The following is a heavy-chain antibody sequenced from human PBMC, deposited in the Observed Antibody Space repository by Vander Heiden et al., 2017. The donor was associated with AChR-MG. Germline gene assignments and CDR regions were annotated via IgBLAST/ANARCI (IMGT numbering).Heavy chain of an antibody. V-gene: IGHV3-21*01. J-gene: IGHJ4*02. D-gene: IGHD5-12*01. CDR2: VSSRSTYI. CDR1: GFTFSPYS. Sequence: EVQLVESGGGLVKPGESLSLPCAASGFTFSPYSMNWVRQAPGKGLEWVSSVSSRSTYIYYADSVKGRFTISRDNAKNSVFLQMNNLRAEDTAVYYCASRWVREYSGYDHSFNYWGQGTLVTVSS. CDR3: ASRWVREYSGYDHSFNY.